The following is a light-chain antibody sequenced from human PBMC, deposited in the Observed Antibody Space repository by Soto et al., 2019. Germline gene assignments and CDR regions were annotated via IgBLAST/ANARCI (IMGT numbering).Light chain of an antibody. CDR1: QSISSW. CDR2: DAS. Sequence: DIQMTQSPSTLSASVGDRVTITCRASQSISSWLAWYQQKPGKAPKLLIYDASSLESGVPSRFSGSGSGPEFTLTISSLQPDDFATYYCQQYNSYSTTFGQGTKVDIK. J-gene: IGKJ1*01. CDR3: QQYNSYSTT. V-gene: IGKV1-5*01.